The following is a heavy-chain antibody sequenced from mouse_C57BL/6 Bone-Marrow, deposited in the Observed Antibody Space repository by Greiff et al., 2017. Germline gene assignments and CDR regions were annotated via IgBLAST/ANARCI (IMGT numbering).Heavy chain of an antibody. Sequence: EVKLVESGPVLVKPGASVKMSCKASGYTFTDYYMNWVKQSHGKSLEWIGVINPYNGGTSYNQKFKGKATLTVDKSSSTAYMELNSLTSEDSAVYYWARGPLHYYGSSPFADWGQGTLVTVSA. D-gene: IGHD1-1*01. CDR1: GYTFTDYY. CDR3: ARGPLHYYGSSPFAD. V-gene: IGHV1-19*01. J-gene: IGHJ3*01. CDR2: INPYNGGT.